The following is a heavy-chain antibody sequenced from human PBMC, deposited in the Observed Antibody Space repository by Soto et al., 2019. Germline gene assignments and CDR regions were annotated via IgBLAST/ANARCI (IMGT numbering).Heavy chain of an antibody. CDR1: GGSISSSNW. D-gene: IGHD6-13*01. J-gene: IGHJ3*02. CDR2: IYHSGST. V-gene: IGHV4-4*02. CDR3: ARAIAAAGLIDAFDI. Sequence: PSETLSLTCAVSGGSISSSNWWSWVRQPPGKGLEWIGEIYHSGSTNYNPSLKSRVTISVDKSKNQFSLKLSSVTAADTAVYYCARAIAAAGLIDAFDIWGQGTMVTVSS.